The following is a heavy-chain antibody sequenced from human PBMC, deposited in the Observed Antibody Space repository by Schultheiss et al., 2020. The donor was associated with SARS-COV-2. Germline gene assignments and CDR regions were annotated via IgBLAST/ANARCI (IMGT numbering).Heavy chain of an antibody. D-gene: IGHD5-12*01. CDR2: IWYDGSNK. Sequence: GGSLRLSCAASGFTFSSYSMNWVRQAPGKGLEWVAVIWYDGSNKYYADSVKGRFTISRDNAKNSLYLQMNSLRAEDTAVYYCARGREDIVATGPDYWGQGTLVTVSS. J-gene: IGHJ4*02. V-gene: IGHV3-33*08. CDR3: ARGREDIVATGPDY. CDR1: GFTFSSYS.